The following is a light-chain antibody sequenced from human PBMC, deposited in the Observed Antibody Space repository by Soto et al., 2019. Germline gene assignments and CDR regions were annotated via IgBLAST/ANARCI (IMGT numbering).Light chain of an antibody. CDR3: QQEYSPPLT. CDR2: AAS. V-gene: IGKV1-39*01. Sequence: DIQLTQSPSSLSASVGDRVTITCRASQRVSSSLNWYQQQPGKAPKLLIYAASSLQCGVPSRFSGSGSRTDFTLTIISLQPEDCATYYCQQEYSPPLTFGGGTKVEIK. CDR1: QRVSSS. J-gene: IGKJ4*01.